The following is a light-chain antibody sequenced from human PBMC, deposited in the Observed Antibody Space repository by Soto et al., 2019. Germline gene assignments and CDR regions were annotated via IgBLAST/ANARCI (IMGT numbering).Light chain of an antibody. CDR3: QQYGSSGLT. CDR2: GAS. Sequence: EIVLTQSPGTLSLSPGERATLSCRARENVSSSYLAWYQQKPGQAPRLLIYGASSRATGIPDRFSGSGSGTDFTLTISTLEPEDFAVYYCQQYGSSGLTFGGGTKVEIK. J-gene: IGKJ4*01. V-gene: IGKV3-20*01. CDR1: ENVSSSY.